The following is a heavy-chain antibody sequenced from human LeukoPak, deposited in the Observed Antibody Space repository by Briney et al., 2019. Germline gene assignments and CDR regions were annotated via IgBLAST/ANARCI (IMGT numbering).Heavy chain of an antibody. CDR2: IYWNDDD. Sequence: TLSLTCTVSGGSISSYHWGWIRQPPGKALEWLALIYWNDDDLYSPSLKTRLTITKDTSKNQVVLTMTNMDPVDTATYYCAQLSRSPSFSMTTLTTFDNWGQGTLVTVSS. J-gene: IGHJ4*02. V-gene: IGHV2-5*01. CDR1: GGSISSYHWG. CDR3: AQLSRSPSFSMTTLTTFDN. D-gene: IGHD4-17*01.